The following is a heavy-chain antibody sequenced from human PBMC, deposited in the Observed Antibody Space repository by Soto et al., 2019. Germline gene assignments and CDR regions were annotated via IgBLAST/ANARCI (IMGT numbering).Heavy chain of an antibody. J-gene: IGHJ5*02. Sequence: GGYLRLCCAASGVTCSSDSMHWVRQAPGKGLEYVSAISSNGGSTYYADSVKCRFTISRDNSKNTLYLQMSSLRAEDTAVYYCVKDHFGYCGGDCYSSPPSCGQGTLVTVYS. V-gene: IGHV3-64D*06. CDR1: GVTCSSDS. CDR3: VKDHFGYCGGDCYSSPPS. D-gene: IGHD2-21*02. CDR2: ISSNGGST.